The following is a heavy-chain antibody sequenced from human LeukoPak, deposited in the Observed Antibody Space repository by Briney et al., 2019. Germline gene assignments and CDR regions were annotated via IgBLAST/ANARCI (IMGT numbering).Heavy chain of an antibody. CDR3: ARVAYGNNATPFDH. CDR1: GYTFTDYY. J-gene: IGHJ4*02. CDR2: INPNSGGT. Sequence: ASVKVSCKASGYTFTDYYMHWVRQAPGQGPEWLGRINPNSGGTDSAQKFQGRVTMTRDTSITTAYMELSRLTSDDTAVYYCARVAYGNNATPFDHWGQGTLVIVSS. V-gene: IGHV1-2*06. D-gene: IGHD4-11*01.